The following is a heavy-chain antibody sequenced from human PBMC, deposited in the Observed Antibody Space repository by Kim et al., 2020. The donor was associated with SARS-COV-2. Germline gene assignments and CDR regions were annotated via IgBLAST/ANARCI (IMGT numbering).Heavy chain of an antibody. CDR3: ARDRGRVDY. CDR2: SEN. J-gene: IGHJ4*02. Sequence: SENYYVDSGKGQFTISRDNAKNTLYLQMNRLRAEDTAVYYCARDRGRVDYWGQGTLVTVSS. V-gene: IGHV3-7*01.